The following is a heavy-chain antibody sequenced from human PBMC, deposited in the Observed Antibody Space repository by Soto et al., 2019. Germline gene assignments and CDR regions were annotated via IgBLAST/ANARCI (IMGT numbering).Heavy chain of an antibody. CDR2: ISSSSSYI. V-gene: IGHV3-21*01. CDR1: GFTFSSYS. CDR3: ARENTEAAAGTIYYYGMDV. Sequence: GGSLRLSCAASGFTFSSYSMNWVRQAPGKGLEWVSSISSSSSYIYYADSVKGRFTISRDNAKNSLYLQMNSLRAEDTAVYYCARENTEAAAGTIYYYGMDVWGQGTTVTVSS. J-gene: IGHJ6*02. D-gene: IGHD6-13*01.